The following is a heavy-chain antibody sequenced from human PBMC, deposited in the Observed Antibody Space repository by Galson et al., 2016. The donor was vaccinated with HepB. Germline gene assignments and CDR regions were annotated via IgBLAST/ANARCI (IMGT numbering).Heavy chain of an antibody. J-gene: IGHJ4*02. CDR1: GFTFSTYV. V-gene: IGHV3-30-3*01. CDR2: ISYDGNNK. D-gene: IGHD4-17*01. Sequence: SLRLSCAASGFTFSTYVLHWVRQAPGKGLEWLAVISYDGNNKYYADSVKGRFNISRDNSKNTLYLQMNSLRAEDTAVYYCATSYGDNHYRYFDYWGQGTLVTVSS. CDR3: ATSYGDNHYRYFDY.